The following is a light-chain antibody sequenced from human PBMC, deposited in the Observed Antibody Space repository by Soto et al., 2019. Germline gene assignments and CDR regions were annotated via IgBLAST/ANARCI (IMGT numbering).Light chain of an antibody. CDR3: QQYNNWPLYP. J-gene: IGKJ2*01. CDR1: QSVSTN. CDR2: GAS. Sequence: EIVMTHSPATLSVSPGERATLSFMPSQSVSTNLAWYQQKPGQGRSLLMYGASKSATGISARFSGSGSGKEFTLHISSLQSEDVAVYYCQQYNNWPLYPFGQG. V-gene: IGKV3-15*01.